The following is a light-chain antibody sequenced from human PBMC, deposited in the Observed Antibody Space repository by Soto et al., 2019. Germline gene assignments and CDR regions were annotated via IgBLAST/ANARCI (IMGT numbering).Light chain of an antibody. J-gene: IGKJ4*01. V-gene: IGKV1-39*01. CDR2: GAS. CDR3: QQSYSIPLT. CDR1: HTINRY. Sequence: DIQMTQSPSSLAASVGDRVTITCRASHTINRYLNWYQQKPGKAPKLLIYGASSLQSGVLSRFSGSGSGTEFTLTISSLQPEEFATYYCQQSYSIPLTFGGGTKVEIK.